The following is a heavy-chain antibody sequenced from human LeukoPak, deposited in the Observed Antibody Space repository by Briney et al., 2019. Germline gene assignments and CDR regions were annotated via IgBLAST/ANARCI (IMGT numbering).Heavy chain of an antibody. CDR2: IYASGST. V-gene: IGHV4-61*02. CDR1: GASFSSGSYY. J-gene: IGHJ5*02. Sequence: ASQTLSLACTVSGASFSSGSYYWSWIRQPAGKGLEWIGRIYASGSTNYNPSLKSRLTISIDMSRNQFSLKLSSVTAADTAVYYCARQPGYWFDPWGQGTLVTVSS. D-gene: IGHD3-10*01. CDR3: ARQPGYWFDP.